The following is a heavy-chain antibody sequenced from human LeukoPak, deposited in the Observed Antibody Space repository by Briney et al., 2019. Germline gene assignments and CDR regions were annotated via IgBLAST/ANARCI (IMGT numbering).Heavy chain of an antibody. CDR2: IYYSGST. Sequence: SETLSLTCTVSGGSISSYYWSWIRQPPGKGLEWIGYIYYSGSTNYNPSLKSRVTIPVDTSKNQFSLKLSSVTAADTAVYYCARVAAARLDYWGQGTLVTVSS. V-gene: IGHV4-59*01. J-gene: IGHJ4*02. CDR3: ARVAAARLDY. CDR1: GGSISSYY. D-gene: IGHD6-6*01.